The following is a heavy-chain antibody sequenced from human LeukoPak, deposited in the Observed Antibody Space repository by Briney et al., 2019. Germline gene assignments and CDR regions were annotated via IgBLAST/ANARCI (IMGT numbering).Heavy chain of an antibody. CDR1: GGSISSSNW. CDR3: ARSTGYYDSSGYYPGGDYYYYYMDV. J-gene: IGHJ6*03. V-gene: IGHV4-4*02. D-gene: IGHD3-22*01. CDR2: IYHSGST. Sequence: SETLSLTCAVSGGSISSSNWWSWVRQPLGKGLEWIGEIYHSGSTNYNPSLKSRVTISVDKSKNQFSLKLSSVTAADTAVYYCARSTGYYDSSGYYPGGDYYYYYMDVWGKGTTVTVSS.